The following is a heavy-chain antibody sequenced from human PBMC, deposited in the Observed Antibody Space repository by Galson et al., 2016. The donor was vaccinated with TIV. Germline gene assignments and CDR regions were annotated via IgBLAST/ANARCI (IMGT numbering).Heavy chain of an antibody. CDR3: AKGCSWYDY. CDR2: ISGSADRADRA. J-gene: IGHJ4*02. V-gene: IGHV3-23*01. Sequence: SLRLSCAASGFTFETYAMTWVRQAPGKGLEWVSVISGSADRADRAFYADSVGGRFTISRDNSKNTVFLEMNSLTVEDTAVYYCAKGCSWYDYLGPGTLVTVSS. D-gene: IGHD6-13*01. CDR1: GFTFETYA.